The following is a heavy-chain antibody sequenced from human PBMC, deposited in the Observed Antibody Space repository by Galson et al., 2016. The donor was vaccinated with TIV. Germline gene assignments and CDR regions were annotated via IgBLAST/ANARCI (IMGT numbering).Heavy chain of an antibody. V-gene: IGHV3-48*01. D-gene: IGHD5-24*01. CDR3: AREGRDGYNPYFDS. CDR1: GFSFSIYN. J-gene: IGHJ4*02. CDR2: ISTTSSLI. Sequence: SLRLSCAASGFSFSIYNMNWVRQAPGKGLEWISYISTTSSLIYYADSVRGRFTISRDNEKSSLYLQMNSLRAEDTALYYCAREGRDGYNPYFDSWGQGTLVTVSS.